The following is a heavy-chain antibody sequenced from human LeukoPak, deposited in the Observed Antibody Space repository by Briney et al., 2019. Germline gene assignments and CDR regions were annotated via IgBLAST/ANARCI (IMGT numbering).Heavy chain of an antibody. CDR2: MNPNSGNT. Sequence: RASVKVSCKASGGTFSSYAISWVRQATGQGLEWMGWMNPNSGNTGYAQKFQGRVTMTRNTSISTAYMELSSLRSEDTAVYYCARVGYSSDHYYFDYWGQGTLVTVSS. J-gene: IGHJ4*02. V-gene: IGHV1-8*02. CDR3: ARVGYSSDHYYFDY. CDR1: GGTFSSYA. D-gene: IGHD6-25*01.